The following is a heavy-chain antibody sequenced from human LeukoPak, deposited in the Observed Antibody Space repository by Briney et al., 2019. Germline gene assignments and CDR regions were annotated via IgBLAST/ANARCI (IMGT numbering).Heavy chain of an antibody. Sequence: SETLSLTCTVSGGSISSSSYYWSWIRQPPEKGLEWIGYIYYSGSTNYNPSLKSRVTISVDTSKNQFSLKLSSVTAADTAVYYCARRGVGDHYYYYYYGMDVWGQGTTVTVSS. D-gene: IGHD4-17*01. CDR2: IYYSGST. J-gene: IGHJ6*02. CDR3: ARRGVGDHYYYYYYGMDV. V-gene: IGHV4-61*01. CDR1: GGSISSSSYY.